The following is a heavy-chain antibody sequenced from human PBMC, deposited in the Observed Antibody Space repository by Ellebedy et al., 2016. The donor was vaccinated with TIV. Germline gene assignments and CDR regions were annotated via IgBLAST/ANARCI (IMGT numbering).Heavy chain of an antibody. CDR1: GGSISSGGYS. D-gene: IGHD3-10*01. V-gene: IGHV4-30-2*01. Sequence: SETLSLTXAVSGGSISSGGYSWSWIRQPPGKGLEWIGYIYHSGSTYYNPSLKSRVTISVDRSKNQFSLKLSSVTAADTAVYYCARVVPMVRGVMSYTHYYFDYWGQGTLVTVSS. CDR2: IYHSGST. J-gene: IGHJ4*02. CDR3: ARVVPMVRGVMSYTHYYFDY.